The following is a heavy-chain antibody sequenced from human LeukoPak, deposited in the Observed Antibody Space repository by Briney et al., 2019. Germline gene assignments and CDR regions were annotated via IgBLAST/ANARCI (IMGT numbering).Heavy chain of an antibody. CDR2: ISTDGTYT. CDR1: GFTFSSYW. D-gene: IGHD2-21*02. CDR3: AITVDCRATTDCYSYFHH. V-gene: IGHV3-74*03. Sequence: PGGSLRLSCAASGFTFSSYWMHWVRQAPGKGLVWVSRISTDGTYTEYADSVKGRFTISRDNAKDTLYLQVNSLRAEDPAVYYCAITVDCRATTDCYSYFHHWGQGTLVTVSS. J-gene: IGHJ1*01.